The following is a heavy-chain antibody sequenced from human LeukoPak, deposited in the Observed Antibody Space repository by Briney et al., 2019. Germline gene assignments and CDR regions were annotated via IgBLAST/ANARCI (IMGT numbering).Heavy chain of an antibody. V-gene: IGHV4-39*07. CDR1: GGSLITANFF. CDR3: AREASGGYDILNGYFNSGFDI. Sequence: SETLSLTCAVSGGSLITANFFWGWIRQPPGKGLEWIGSVYYSGKTYYNPSLKSRVSISVDTSKNQFSLRLTSVTAADTAVYYCAREASGGYDILNGYFNSGFDIWGQGTTVTAST. J-gene: IGHJ3*02. D-gene: IGHD3-9*01. CDR2: VYYSGKT.